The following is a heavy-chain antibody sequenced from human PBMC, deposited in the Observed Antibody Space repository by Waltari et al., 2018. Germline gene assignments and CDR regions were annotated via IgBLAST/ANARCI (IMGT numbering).Heavy chain of an antibody. CDR3: SSGSLIDF. J-gene: IGHJ4*02. D-gene: IGHD2-15*01. CDR1: GFTFSNYG. V-gene: IGHV3-30*02. CDR2: IRYDGSDK. Sequence: QVQLVESGGGVVQPGGSLRLSCAASGFTFSNYGMNWVRQAPGKGLEWVAFIRYDGSDKYSADSVKGRFTISRDNSKSMLYLQMNSLRAEDTAVYYCSSGSLIDFWGQGTLVTVSP.